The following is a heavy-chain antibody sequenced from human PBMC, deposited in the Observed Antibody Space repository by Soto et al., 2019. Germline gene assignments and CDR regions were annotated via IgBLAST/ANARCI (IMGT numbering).Heavy chain of an antibody. Sequence: EVQLVESGGGLVKPGGSLRLSCAAYGLTFSNAWMRWVRQAPGKGLEWVGRIKSKTDGGTRDYAAPEKDRYTISRDDSRNALYVQTNSLKTDGPAFYYYTTEDPKNTYWGQGALVSVCS. J-gene: IGHJ4*02. CDR2: IKSKTDGGTR. CDR3: TTEDPKNTY. CDR1: GLTFSNAW. V-gene: IGHV3-15*01.